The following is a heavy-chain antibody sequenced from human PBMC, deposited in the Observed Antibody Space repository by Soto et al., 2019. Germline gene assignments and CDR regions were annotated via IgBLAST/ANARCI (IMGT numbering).Heavy chain of an antibody. Sequence: GESLKISCKGSGYSFTSYWIGWVRQMPGKGLEWMGIIYPGDSDTRYSPSFQGQVTISADKSISTAYLQWSSLKASDTAMYYCARGRCSSTSCYHNYYYYSGMDVWGQGTTVTVSS. J-gene: IGHJ6*02. V-gene: IGHV5-51*01. CDR3: ARGRCSSTSCYHNYYYYSGMDV. CDR1: GYSFTSYW. CDR2: IYPGDSDT. D-gene: IGHD2-2*01.